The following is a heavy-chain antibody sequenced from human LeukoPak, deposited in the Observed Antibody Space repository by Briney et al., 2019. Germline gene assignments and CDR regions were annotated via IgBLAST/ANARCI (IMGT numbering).Heavy chain of an antibody. Sequence: SETLSLTCTVSGGSISSYYWSWIRQPPGKGLEWIGYINYTGIAYYNPSLSSRLTITVDTSKNQFSLKLNSVTAADTAVYFCARDGPQYCSGGSCYRAFDCWGQGTLVTVSS. V-gene: IGHV4-59*12. CDR1: GGSISSYY. CDR2: INYTGIA. J-gene: IGHJ4*02. CDR3: ARDGPQYCSGGSCYRAFDC. D-gene: IGHD2-15*01.